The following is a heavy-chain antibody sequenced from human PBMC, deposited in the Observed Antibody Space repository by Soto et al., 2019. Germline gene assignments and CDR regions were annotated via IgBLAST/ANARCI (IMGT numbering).Heavy chain of an antibody. CDR3: ARDSKATLLAFDI. V-gene: IGHV3-30-3*01. J-gene: IGHJ3*02. CDR2: ISYDGSNK. D-gene: IGHD5-12*01. Sequence: QVQLVESGGGVVQPGRSLRLSCAASGFTFSSYAMHWVRQAPGKGLEWVAVISYDGSNKYYADSVKGRFTISRDNSKNTLYLQMNSLRPEDTAVYYCARDSKATLLAFDIWGQGTMVTVSS. CDR1: GFTFSSYA.